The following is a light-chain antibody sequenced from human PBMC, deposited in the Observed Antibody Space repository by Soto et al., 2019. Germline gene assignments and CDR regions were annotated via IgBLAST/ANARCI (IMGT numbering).Light chain of an antibody. CDR2: GND. V-gene: IGLV1-40*01. CDR3: QSYDRGLTAYV. J-gene: IGLJ1*01. CDR1: SSNIGAGYD. Sequence: QSVLKQPPSVSGAPGQRVTMSCTGSSSNIGAGYDVHWYQQLPGTAPKFLVSGNDNRPSGVPDRLSASKSGTSGSLAITGLQAEDEGHYYCQSYDRGLTAYVFGTGTKVTVL.